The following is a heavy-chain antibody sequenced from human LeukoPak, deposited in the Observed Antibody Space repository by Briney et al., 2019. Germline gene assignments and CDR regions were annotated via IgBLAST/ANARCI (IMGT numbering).Heavy chain of an antibody. CDR3: ARGSLAAFDI. Sequence: GGSLRLSCAASGFTFSTYTMHWVRQAPAKGLVWVSRINSDGSSTSYADSVKGRFTISRDNAKNTLYLQMNSLRAEDTAVYYCARGSLAAFDIWGQGTMVTVSS. CDR1: GFTFSTYT. V-gene: IGHV3-74*01. J-gene: IGHJ3*02. CDR2: INSDGSST.